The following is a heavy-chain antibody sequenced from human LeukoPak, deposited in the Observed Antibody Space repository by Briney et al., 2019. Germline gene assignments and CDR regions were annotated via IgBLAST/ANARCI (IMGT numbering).Heavy chain of an antibody. D-gene: IGHD5-18*01. V-gene: IGHV1-69*05. CDR2: IIPIFGTA. J-gene: IGHJ4*02. Sequence: SVKVSCKASGGTFSNYAISWVRQAPGQGLEWMGGIIPIFGTANYAQKFQGRVTITTDESTSTAYMELSSLRSEDTAVYYCARDGPGRGYSYGYLDYWGQGTLVTVSS. CDR1: GGTFSNYA. CDR3: ARDGPGRGYSYGYLDY.